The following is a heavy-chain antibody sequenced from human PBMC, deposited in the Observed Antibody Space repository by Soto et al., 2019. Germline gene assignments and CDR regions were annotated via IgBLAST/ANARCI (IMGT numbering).Heavy chain of an antibody. J-gene: IGHJ4*02. CDR2: ISPYTGKT. D-gene: IGHD1-26*01. CDR3: ARLGWELQSGRRYSDY. V-gene: IGHV1-18*01. CDR1: GYTFSSNA. Sequence: QVQLVQSGAEVKKPGASMKVSCKASGYTFSSNAITWVRQAPGQGLEWMGWISPYTGKTNYAQRFQGRVTMTTDPPKSTAYMELRALRSDDTAVYYCARLGWELQSGRRYSDYWGQGTLVTVSS.